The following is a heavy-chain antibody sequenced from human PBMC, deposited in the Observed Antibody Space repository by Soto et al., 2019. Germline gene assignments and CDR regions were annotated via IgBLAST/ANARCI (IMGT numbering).Heavy chain of an antibody. CDR1: GGSVSSSSYY. V-gene: IGHV4-39*02. Sequence: SETLSLTCTVSGGSVSSSSYYWGWVRQPPGKGLEWIGSVYYSGSTYYNPSLESRVTISVDKSKNQFSLKLNSLSAADTAVYYCAGEVIASTAVFDFWAQRTLVTVSS. CDR3: AGEVIASTAVFDF. CDR2: VYYSGST. J-gene: IGHJ4*02. D-gene: IGHD6-13*01.